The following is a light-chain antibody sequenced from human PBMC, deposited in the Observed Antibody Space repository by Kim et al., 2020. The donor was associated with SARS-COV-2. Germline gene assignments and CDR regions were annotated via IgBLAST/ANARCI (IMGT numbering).Light chain of an antibody. J-gene: IGLJ1*01. CDR2: RDS. V-gene: IGLV3-9*01. Sequence: SYELTQPLSVSVALGQTARITCGGNNIGSKNVHWYQQKPGQAPVLVIYRDSTRPSGIPERFSGSNSGNTATLTISRAQAGDEADYYCQAWDSSTYVFGTG. CDR3: QAWDSSTYV. CDR1: NIGSKN.